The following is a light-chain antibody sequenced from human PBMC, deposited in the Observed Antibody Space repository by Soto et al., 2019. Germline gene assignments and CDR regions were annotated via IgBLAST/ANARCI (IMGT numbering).Light chain of an antibody. J-gene: IGLJ3*02. CDR2: NNN. V-gene: IGLV1-44*01. Sequence: QSVLTQPPSASGTPGQRVTFSCSGSSSNIGPNNVNWYQQVPGTAPKLLIYNNNQWPSGVPDRFSGSKSGTSASLAISGLQAEDEVDYYCAAWDDYLNGWVFGGGTKVTVL. CDR3: AAWDDYLNGWV. CDR1: SSNIGPNN.